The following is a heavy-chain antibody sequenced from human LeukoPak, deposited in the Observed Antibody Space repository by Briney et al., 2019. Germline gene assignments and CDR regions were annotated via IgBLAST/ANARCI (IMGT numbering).Heavy chain of an antibody. CDR1: GFTFSSYG. Sequence: GGSLRLSCTPSGFTFSSYGMHWVRQAPGKGLEWVAVVSYEGSTQYYADSVKGRFTISRDNSKNTLYLQMNSLRAEDTAVYYCARGGSYLSAFDIWGQGTMVTVSS. D-gene: IGHD1-26*01. J-gene: IGHJ3*02. CDR2: VSYEGSTQ. CDR3: ARGGSYLSAFDI. V-gene: IGHV3-30*03.